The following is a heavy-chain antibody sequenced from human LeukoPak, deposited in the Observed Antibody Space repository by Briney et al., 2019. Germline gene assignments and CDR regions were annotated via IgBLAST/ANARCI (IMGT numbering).Heavy chain of an antibody. J-gene: IGHJ3*02. CDR1: GFTLSSYA. Sequence: GGSLRLSCAASGFTLSSYAMSWVRQAPGKGLEWVPAISGSGGSTYYADSVKGRFTISRDNSKNTPYLQMNSLRAEDTAVYYCAKVKWEGFIGFAFDIWGQGTMVTVSS. V-gene: IGHV3-23*01. CDR2: ISGSGGST. D-gene: IGHD1-26*01. CDR3: AKVKWEGFIGFAFDI.